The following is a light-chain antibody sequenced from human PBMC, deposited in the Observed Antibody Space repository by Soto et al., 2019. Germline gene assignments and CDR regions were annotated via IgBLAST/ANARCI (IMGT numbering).Light chain of an antibody. Sequence: DIQMTQSPSTLSASVGDRVTITCRASQSISSWLAWYQQKPGKAPKLLIYDASSMESGVPSRVSGSGPGTEVTLTMSSRQPSGLAAGECQQYNSYPPWTLGQVNNVEL. J-gene: IGKJ1*01. CDR3: QQYNSYPPWT. CDR1: QSISSW. V-gene: IGKV1-5*01. CDR2: DAS.